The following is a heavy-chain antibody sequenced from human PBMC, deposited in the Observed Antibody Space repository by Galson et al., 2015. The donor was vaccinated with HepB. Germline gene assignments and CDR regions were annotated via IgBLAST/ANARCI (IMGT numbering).Heavy chain of an antibody. CDR3: ARGGDIVVVPYYYYGMDV. Sequence: SLRLSCAASGFTFSSYSMNWVRQAPGKGLEWVSSISSSSSYIYYADSVKGRFTISRDNAKNSLYLQMNSLRAEDTAVYYCARGGDIVVVPYYYYGMDVWGQGTTVTVSS. J-gene: IGHJ6*02. CDR1: GFTFSSYS. V-gene: IGHV3-21*01. CDR2: ISSSSSYI. D-gene: IGHD2-2*01.